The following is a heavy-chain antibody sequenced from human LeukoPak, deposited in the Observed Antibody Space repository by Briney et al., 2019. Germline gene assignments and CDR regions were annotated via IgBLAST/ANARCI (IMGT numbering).Heavy chain of an antibody. Sequence: GGSLRLSCAASGFTFSSYAMSWVRQAPGKGLEWVSAISGSGGSTYNGDSVKGRFTISRDNSKNTLYLQMNSLRAEDTAVYYCAKESIRITIFGVLNYWGQGTLVTVSS. CDR1: GFTFSSYA. CDR2: ISGSGGST. CDR3: AKESIRITIFGVLNY. D-gene: IGHD3-3*01. V-gene: IGHV3-23*01. J-gene: IGHJ4*02.